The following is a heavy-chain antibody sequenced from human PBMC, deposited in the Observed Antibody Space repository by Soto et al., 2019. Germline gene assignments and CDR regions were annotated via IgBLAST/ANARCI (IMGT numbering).Heavy chain of an antibody. CDR1: GFTFSSYW. CDR3: ARLKTLIAAAGYCFDY. V-gene: IGHV3-7*01. CDR2: IKQDGSEK. Sequence: GGSLRLSCAASGFTFSSYWMSWVRQAPGKGLEWVANIKQDGSEKYYVDSVKGRFTISRDNAKNSLYLQMNSRRAEDTAVYYCARLKTLIAAAGYCFDYWGQGTLVTVSS. J-gene: IGHJ4*02. D-gene: IGHD6-13*01.